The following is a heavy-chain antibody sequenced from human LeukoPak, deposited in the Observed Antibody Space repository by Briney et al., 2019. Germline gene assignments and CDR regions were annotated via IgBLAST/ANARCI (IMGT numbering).Heavy chain of an antibody. CDR1: GFTVSNTF. D-gene: IGHD6-19*01. J-gene: IGHJ4*02. CDR2: IYSVGTT. V-gene: IGHV3-53*01. CDR3: ARGSGWLDY. Sequence: GALRLSCAASGFTVSNTFMSWVRQAPGKGLEWVSVIYSVGTTYYADSVKGRFTISRDNSKNTLYLQMNSLRAEDTAVYYCARGSGWLDYWGQGTLVTVSS.